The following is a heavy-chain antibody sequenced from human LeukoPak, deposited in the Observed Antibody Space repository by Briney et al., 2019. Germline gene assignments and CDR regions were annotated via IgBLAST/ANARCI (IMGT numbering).Heavy chain of an antibody. D-gene: IGHD3-10*01. J-gene: IGHJ4*02. Sequence: GGSLRLSCAASGFTVSSNYMSWVRQAPGKGLDWVSVIYSGGSTYYADSVKGRFTISRDNSKNTLYLQMNSLRAEDTAVYYCARESGYGSGSSFDYWGQGTLVTVSS. V-gene: IGHV3-66*01. CDR1: GFTVSSNY. CDR2: IYSGGST. CDR3: ARESGYGSGSSFDY.